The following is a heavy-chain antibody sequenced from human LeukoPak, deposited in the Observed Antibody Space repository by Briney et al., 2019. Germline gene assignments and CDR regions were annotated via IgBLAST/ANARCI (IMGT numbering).Heavy chain of an antibody. D-gene: IGHD2-15*01. CDR1: GGSICDNY. J-gene: IGHJ4*02. V-gene: IGHV4-59*08. CDR2: AYYSGHT. CDR3: ARHPFATPFDY. Sequence: TSETLSLTCTVSGGSICDNYWSWIRQPPGKGLEWIGYAYYSGHTNYNSSLKSRVTMSLDTSKSQFSLRLSSVTAADTAVYFCARHPFATPFDYWGPGTLVTVSS.